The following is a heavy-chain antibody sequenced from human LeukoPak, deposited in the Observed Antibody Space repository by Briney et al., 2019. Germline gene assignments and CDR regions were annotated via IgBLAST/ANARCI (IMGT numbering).Heavy chain of an antibody. Sequence: SETLSLTCAVYGGSFSGYYWSWIRQPPGKGLEWIGEINHSGSTNYNPSLKSRVTISVDTSKNQFSLKLSSVTAADTAVYYCARDQDSSSPLGLFDYWGQGTLVTVSA. J-gene: IGHJ4*02. CDR3: ARDQDSSSPLGLFDY. CDR1: GGSFSGYY. CDR2: INHSGST. V-gene: IGHV4-34*01. D-gene: IGHD6-6*01.